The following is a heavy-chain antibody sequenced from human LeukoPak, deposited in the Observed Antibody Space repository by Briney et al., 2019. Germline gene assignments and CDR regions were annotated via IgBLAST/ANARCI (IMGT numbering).Heavy chain of an antibody. J-gene: IGHJ6*02. V-gene: IGHV1-8*01. CDR3: ARADGYYYGMDV. CDR2: MNPSSGNT. Sequence: ASVKVSCKASGYTFTNYEINWVRQGTGQGLEWLGWMNPSSGNTGYAQKFQGRVTMTRDTSISTAYMELSSLRSEDTAVYYCARADGYYYGMDVWGQGTTVTVSS. CDR1: GYTFTNYE.